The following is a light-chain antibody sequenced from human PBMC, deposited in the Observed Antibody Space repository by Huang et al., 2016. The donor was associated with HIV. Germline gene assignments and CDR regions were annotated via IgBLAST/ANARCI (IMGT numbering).Light chain of an antibody. CDR2: LSS. Sequence: IVIPQSPLSLPVTPGEPASISCRSSQSLLHSHGYHYLDWYRQKPGQAPQRLLSLSSMRASGVPDRFRGSGSVTDFTLKISRVEAEDVGSYYCMQALQTPRTVGQGTGLDIK. CDR1: QSLLHSHGYHY. J-gene: IGKJ5*01. V-gene: IGKV2-28*01. CDR3: MQALQTPRT.